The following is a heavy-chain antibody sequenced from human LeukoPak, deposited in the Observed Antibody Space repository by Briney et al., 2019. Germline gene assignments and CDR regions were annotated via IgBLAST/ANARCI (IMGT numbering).Heavy chain of an antibody. CDR1: GYTFTSYD. CDR2: MNPNSGNT. V-gene: IGHV1-8*03. Sequence: ASVKVSCKASGYTFTSYDINWVRQATGQGLEWMGWMNPNSGNTGYAQKFQGRVTITRNTSISTAYMELSRLRSEDTAVYYCARGRTRITIFGVAKGGWFDPWGQGTLVTVSS. D-gene: IGHD3-3*01. J-gene: IGHJ5*02. CDR3: ARGRTRITIFGVAKGGWFDP.